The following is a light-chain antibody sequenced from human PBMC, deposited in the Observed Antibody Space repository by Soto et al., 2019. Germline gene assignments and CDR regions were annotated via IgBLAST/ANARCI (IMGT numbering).Light chain of an antibody. CDR3: QQYNKWPLT. J-gene: IGKJ4*01. CDR2: STS. CDR1: QSVSSN. Sequence: EIVMTQSPATLSVSPGERATLSCRASQSVSSNLAWYQQKPGQAPRLLIYSTSTRATGIPARFSGSGSGTELSLTISSLQAEDFAVYYCQQYNKWPLTFGGGTKVEIK. V-gene: IGKV3-15*01.